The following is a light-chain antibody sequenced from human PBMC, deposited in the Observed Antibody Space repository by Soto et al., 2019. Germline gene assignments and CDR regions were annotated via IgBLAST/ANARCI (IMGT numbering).Light chain of an antibody. CDR1: QSVRSN. V-gene: IGKV3D-15*01. CDR2: GAS. J-gene: IGKJ5*01. CDR3: QQYDNWPPT. Sequence: EIVMTQSPATLSMSPGERATLSCRASQSVRSNLAWYHQKPGQAPRLLIYGASTRATVIPARFSGSGSGTEFTLTINVLQSEDVVVYYCQQYDNWPPTFGQGTRLDIQ.